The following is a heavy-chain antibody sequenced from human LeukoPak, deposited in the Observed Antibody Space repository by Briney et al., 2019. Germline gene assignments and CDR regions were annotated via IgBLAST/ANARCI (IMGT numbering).Heavy chain of an antibody. D-gene: IGHD3-10*01. J-gene: IGHJ4*02. Sequence: SETLSLTCTVSGGSISSSSYYWGWTRQPPGKGLEWIGSIYYSGSTYYNPSLKSRVTISVDTSKNQFSLKLSSVTAADTAVYYCASIIWFGDLYYFDYWGQGTLVTVSS. CDR2: IYYSGST. CDR1: GGSISSSSYY. CDR3: ASIIWFGDLYYFDY. V-gene: IGHV4-39*07.